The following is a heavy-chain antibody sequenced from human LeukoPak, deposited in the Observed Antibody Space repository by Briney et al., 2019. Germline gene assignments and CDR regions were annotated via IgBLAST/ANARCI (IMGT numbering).Heavy chain of an antibody. Sequence: PGGSLRLSCAASGFTFSSYSMNWVRQAPGKGLEWVSSISTSSSYVYYADSVKGRFTISRDNAKNSLYLQMSSLRAEDTAVYYCARDGRTTVVTTDYCDYWGQGTLVTVSS. CDR3: ARDGRTTVVTTDYCDY. CDR1: GFTFSSYS. D-gene: IGHD4-23*01. CDR2: ISTSSSYV. J-gene: IGHJ4*02. V-gene: IGHV3-21*01.